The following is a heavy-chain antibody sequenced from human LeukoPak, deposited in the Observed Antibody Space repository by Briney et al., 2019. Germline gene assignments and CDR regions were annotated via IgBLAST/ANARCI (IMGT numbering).Heavy chain of an antibody. Sequence: PSETLSLTCTVSGDSIIGHYWSWIRQPPGKGLEWIGYIYNTVDTAYNPSLKSRVTVSVDMSKKQFSLRLTSVTAADTAVYYCARRRYYDSSGYNPTYYFDSWGQGILVTVSS. CDR3: ARRRYYDSSGYNPTYYFDS. CDR1: GDSIIGHY. CDR2: IYNTVDT. D-gene: IGHD3-22*01. J-gene: IGHJ4*02. V-gene: IGHV4-59*11.